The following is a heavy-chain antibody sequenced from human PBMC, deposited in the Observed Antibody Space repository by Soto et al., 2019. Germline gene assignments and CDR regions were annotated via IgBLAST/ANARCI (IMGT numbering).Heavy chain of an antibody. CDR1: GFTFSSYG. CDR2: IWYDGSNK. D-gene: IGHD4-17*01. CDR3: ARDTVTGGFDY. J-gene: IGHJ4*02. V-gene: IGHV3-33*01. Sequence: QVQLVESAGGEVQPGRSLRLSCAASGFTFSSYGMHWVRQAPGKGLEWVAVIWYDGSNKYYADSVKGRFTISRDNSKNTLYLQMNSLRAEDTAVYYCARDTVTGGFDYWGQGTLVTVSS.